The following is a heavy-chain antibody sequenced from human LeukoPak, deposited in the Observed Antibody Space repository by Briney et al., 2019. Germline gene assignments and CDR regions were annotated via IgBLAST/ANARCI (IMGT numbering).Heavy chain of an antibody. V-gene: IGHV1-18*01. Sequence: ASVKVSCKASGYTFTSYGISWVRQAPGQGLEWMGWISAYNANTDYAQKLQGRVTMTTDTSTSTAYMELRSLRSDDTAVYYCARDRAVATIGGVDYWGQGTLVTVSS. J-gene: IGHJ4*02. CDR2: ISAYNANT. CDR1: GYTFTSYG. CDR3: ARDRAVATIGGVDY. D-gene: IGHD5-12*01.